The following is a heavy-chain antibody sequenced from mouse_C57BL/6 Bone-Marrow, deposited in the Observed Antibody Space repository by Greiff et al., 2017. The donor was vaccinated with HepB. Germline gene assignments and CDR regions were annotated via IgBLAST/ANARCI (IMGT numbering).Heavy chain of an antibody. D-gene: IGHD1-1*01. V-gene: IGHV1-64*01. J-gene: IGHJ2*01. Sequence: VQLQQPGAELVKPGASVKLSCKASGYTFTSYWMHWVKQRPGQGLEWIGMIHPNSGSTNYNEKFKSKATLTVDKSSSTAYMQLSSLTSEDSAVYYCARGDYYGSSYLDYWGQGTTLTVSS. CDR3: ARGDYYGSSYLDY. CDR1: GYTFTSYW. CDR2: IHPNSGST.